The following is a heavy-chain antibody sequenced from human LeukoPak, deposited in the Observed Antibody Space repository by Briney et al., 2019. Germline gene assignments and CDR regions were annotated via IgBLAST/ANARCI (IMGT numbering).Heavy chain of an antibody. D-gene: IGHD3-3*01. CDR3: AKDYDFWSGYYSNYYFDY. Sequence: GGSLRLSCAASGFTFSSYAMSWVRQAPGKGLEWVSAISGSGGSTYYADSVKGRFTISRDNSKNTLYLQMSSLRAEDTAVYYCAKDYDFWSGYYSNYYFDYWGQGTLVTVSS. V-gene: IGHV3-23*01. J-gene: IGHJ4*02. CDR1: GFTFSSYA. CDR2: ISGSGGST.